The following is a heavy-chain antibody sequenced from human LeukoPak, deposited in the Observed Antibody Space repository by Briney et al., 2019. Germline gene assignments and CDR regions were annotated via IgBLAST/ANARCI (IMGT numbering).Heavy chain of an antibody. CDR3: ARDSSSAYYFDY. CDR1: GGSISNYY. CDR2: MYTSGST. Sequence: SETLSLTCTVSGGSISNYYWSWIRQPAGKGLEWIGRMYTSGSTNYNPSLKSRVTMSIDTSKKQFSLKLSSVTAADTAVYYCARDSSSAYYFDYWGQGTLVTVSS. V-gene: IGHV4-4*07. D-gene: IGHD6-13*01. J-gene: IGHJ4*02.